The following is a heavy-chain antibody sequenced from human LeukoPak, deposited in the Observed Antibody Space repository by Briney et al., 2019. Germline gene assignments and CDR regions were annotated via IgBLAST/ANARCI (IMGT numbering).Heavy chain of an antibody. V-gene: IGHV3-23*01. CDR2: ITANGGYT. CDR3: AKDPNGDYIGAFDF. D-gene: IGHD4-17*01. J-gene: IGHJ3*01. Sequence: LSLTCTVSGGSISSGGYYWSWIRQHPGKGLEWVSAITANGGYTLYADAVKGRFTVSRDNSKNTLYLQINSLRPEDTAMYYCAKDPNGDYIGAFDFWGQGTMVTVSS. CDR1: GGSISSGGYY.